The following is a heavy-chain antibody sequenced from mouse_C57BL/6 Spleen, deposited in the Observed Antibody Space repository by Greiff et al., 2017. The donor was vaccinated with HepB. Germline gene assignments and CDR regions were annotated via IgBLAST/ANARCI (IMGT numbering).Heavy chain of an antibody. CDR3: VRSFTTVFDY. D-gene: IGHD1-1*01. V-gene: IGHV10-1*01. J-gene: IGHJ2*01. Sequence: EVQLVESGGGLVQPKGSLKLSCAASGFSFNTYAMNWVRQAPGKGLEWVARIRSKSNNYATYYADSVKDRFTISRDDSESMLYLQMNNLKTEDTAMYYCVRSFTTVFDYWGQGTTLTVSS. CDR2: IRSKSNNYAT. CDR1: GFSFNTYA.